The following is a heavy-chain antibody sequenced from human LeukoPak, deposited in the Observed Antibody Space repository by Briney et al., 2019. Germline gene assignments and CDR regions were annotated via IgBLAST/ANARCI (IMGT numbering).Heavy chain of an antibody. D-gene: IGHD5-24*01. CDR1: GYTFTSYD. Sequence: ASVKVSCKASGYTFTSYDINWVRQATGQGLEWMGWISAYNGNTNYAQNFQGRVTMTRDTSTSTVYMELSSLRSEDTAIYYCARIRDGYNDAYNIWGQGTVVTVPS. CDR3: ARIRDGYNDAYNI. J-gene: IGHJ3*02. CDR2: ISAYNGNT. V-gene: IGHV1-18*01.